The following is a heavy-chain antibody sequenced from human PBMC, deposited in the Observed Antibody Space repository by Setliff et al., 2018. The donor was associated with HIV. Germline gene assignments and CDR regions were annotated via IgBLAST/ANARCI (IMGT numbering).Heavy chain of an antibody. Sequence: PGESLKISCQGSGYTFQDFWIGWVRQMPGEGLEWMGIIYPGDSETRYSPSFEGQVTMSVDKSISTAYLHWSSLKASDTAMYFCAKLTYCAGDCPPDYWGQGTLVTVSS. CDR1: GYTFQDFW. V-gene: IGHV5-51*01. J-gene: IGHJ4*02. CDR2: IYPGDSET. D-gene: IGHD2-21*02. CDR3: AKLTYCAGDCPPDY.